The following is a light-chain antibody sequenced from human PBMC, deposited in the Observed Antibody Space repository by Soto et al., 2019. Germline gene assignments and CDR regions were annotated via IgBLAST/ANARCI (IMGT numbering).Light chain of an antibody. CDR3: QQSYSRPYT. Sequence: DIEMTQSPSSLSASVGDRVAITCRASQTISTYLNWYHQKPGTAPKLLIYTASSLQGGVPPRFSGNGSGTLFTLTLSSLQPEDSGIYYCQQSYSRPYTFGQGPRWIS. J-gene: IGKJ2*01. CDR2: TAS. CDR1: QTISTY. V-gene: IGKV1-39*01.